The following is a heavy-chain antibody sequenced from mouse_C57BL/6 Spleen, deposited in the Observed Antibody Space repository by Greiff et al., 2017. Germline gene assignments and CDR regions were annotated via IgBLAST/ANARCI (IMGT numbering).Heavy chain of an antibody. Sequence: VKLQQPGAELVRPGSSVKLSCKASGYTFTSYWMHWVKQRPIQGLEWIGNIDTSDSETHYNQKFKDKATLTVDKSSSTAYMQLSSLTSEDSAIYYCARGGVLRSLFDYWGQGTTLTVSS. J-gene: IGHJ2*01. CDR3: ARGGVLRSLFDY. D-gene: IGHD1-1*01. CDR1: GYTFTSYW. CDR2: IDTSDSET. V-gene: IGHV1-52*01.